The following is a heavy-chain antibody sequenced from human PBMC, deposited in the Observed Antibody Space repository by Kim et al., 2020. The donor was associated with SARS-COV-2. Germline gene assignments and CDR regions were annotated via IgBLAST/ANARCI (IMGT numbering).Heavy chain of an antibody. CDR1: GFTFSSYS. V-gene: IGHV3-21*01. J-gene: IGHJ4*02. CDR2: ISSSSSYI. D-gene: IGHD3-3*01. CDR3: ASGILEWLLFPFDY. Sequence: GGSLRLSCAASGFTFSSYSMNWVRQAPGKGLEWVSSISSSSSYIYYADSVKGRFTISRDNAKNSLYLQMNSLRAEDTAVYYCASGILEWLLFPFDYWSQGTLVTVSS.